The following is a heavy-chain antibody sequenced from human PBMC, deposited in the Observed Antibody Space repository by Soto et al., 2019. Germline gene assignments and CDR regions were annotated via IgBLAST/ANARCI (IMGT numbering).Heavy chain of an antibody. Sequence: QVHLQESGPGLVKPSGTLSLSCAVSGVSISSDRWWSWVRQSPGKGLEWIGEIYHSGSTNYNSALQSRVTISTDISKNQFSLKLTSVTAADTAVYYCVRNGYARLEYWGQGILVTVSS. J-gene: IGHJ4*02. CDR3: VRNGYARLEY. CDR2: IYHSGST. V-gene: IGHV4-4*02. D-gene: IGHD3-3*01. CDR1: GVSISSDRW.